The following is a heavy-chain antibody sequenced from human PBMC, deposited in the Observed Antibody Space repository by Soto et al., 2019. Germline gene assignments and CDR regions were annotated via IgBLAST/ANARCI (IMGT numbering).Heavy chain of an antibody. Sequence: GGSLRLSCAASGFIFSRCAMHWVRQAPGKGLEFISAISPDGDDTYYENSVKGRFTISRDNSRDTLYLQMGSLRAEDMAVYYCAARIIADNDYWGQGTQVTVSS. D-gene: IGHD1-20*01. V-gene: IGHV3-64*01. J-gene: IGHJ4*02. CDR2: ISPDGDDT. CDR3: AARIIADNDY. CDR1: GFIFSRCA.